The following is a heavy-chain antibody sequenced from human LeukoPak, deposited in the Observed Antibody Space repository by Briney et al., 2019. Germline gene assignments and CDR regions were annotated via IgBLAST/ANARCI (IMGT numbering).Heavy chain of an antibody. V-gene: IGHV6-1*01. CDR3: ARQSYRRFDP. CDR1: GDSVSSNSVA. Sequence: SRTLSLTCAISGDSVSSNSVAWDWFRPSPSRGLEWLGRTYYTSKWNNDYAVSVQSRIAVNPDTSKNQFSLHLNSVTPEDTAVYYCARQSYRRFDPWGQGTLVTVSS. J-gene: IGHJ5*02. CDR2: TYYTSKWNN.